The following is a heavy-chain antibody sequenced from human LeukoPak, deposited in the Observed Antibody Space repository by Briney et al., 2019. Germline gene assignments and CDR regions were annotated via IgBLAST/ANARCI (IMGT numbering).Heavy chain of an antibody. V-gene: IGHV3-23*01. CDR2: ISGSGDST. Sequence: GGSLRLSCAVSGFTFSSYSMSWVRQAPGKGLEWVSAISGSGDSTYYADSVKGRFTISRDNAKNSLYLQMNSLRAEDTAVYYCARALYRQHIVVVNAKNYWYFDLWGRGTLVTVSS. CDR3: ARALYRQHIVVVNAKNYWYFDL. J-gene: IGHJ2*01. CDR1: GFTFSSYS. D-gene: IGHD2-21*01.